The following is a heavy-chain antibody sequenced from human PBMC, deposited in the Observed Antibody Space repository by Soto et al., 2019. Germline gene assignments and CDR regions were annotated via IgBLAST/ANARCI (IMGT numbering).Heavy chain of an antibody. V-gene: IGHV1-69*02. CDR2: IIPILGIA. CDR1: GGTFSSYT. J-gene: IGHJ4*02. CDR3: ASSHCSSTSCLIDY. Sequence: QVQLVQSGAEVKKPGSSVKVSCKASGGTFSSYTISWVRQAPGQGLEWMGRIIPILGIANYAQKFQGRVTITAHKSTSPAYMELSSLRSEDTAVYYCASSHCSSTSCLIDYWGQGTLVTVSS. D-gene: IGHD2-2*01.